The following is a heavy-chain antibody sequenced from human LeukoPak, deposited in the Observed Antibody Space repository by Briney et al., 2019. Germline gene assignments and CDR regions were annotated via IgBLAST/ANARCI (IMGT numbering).Heavy chain of an antibody. CDR3: ARGLEGYSSSSLDY. CDR2: IIPIFGTA. Sequence: SVKVSCKASGGTFSSYAISWVRQAPGQGLEWMGGIIPIFGTANYAQKFQGRVTITADESTSTAYMELSSLRSEDTAVYYCARGLEGYSSSSLDYWGQGTLVTVSS. V-gene: IGHV1-69*13. J-gene: IGHJ4*02. CDR1: GGTFSSYA. D-gene: IGHD6-6*01.